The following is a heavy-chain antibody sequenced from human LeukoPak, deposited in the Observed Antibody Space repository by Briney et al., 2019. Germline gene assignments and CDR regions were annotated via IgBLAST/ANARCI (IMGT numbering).Heavy chain of an antibody. CDR3: AKSQVYYYDSSGYYGDY. J-gene: IGHJ4*02. Sequence: GGSLRLSCAASGFTFSSYAMSWVRQAPGKGLEWVSAISGSGGSTYYADSVKGRFTISRDNSKNTLYLQMNSLRAEDTAVYYCAKSQVYYYDSSGYYGDYWGQGTLVTVSS. V-gene: IGHV3-23*01. D-gene: IGHD3-22*01. CDR1: GFTFSSYA. CDR2: ISGSGGST.